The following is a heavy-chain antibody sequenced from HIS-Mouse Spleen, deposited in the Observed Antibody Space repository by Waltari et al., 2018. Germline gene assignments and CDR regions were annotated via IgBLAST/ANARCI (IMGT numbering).Heavy chain of an antibody. CDR1: GGSISSSSYY. Sequence: QLQLQESGPGLVKPSETLSLTCTVSGGSISSSSYYWGWIRQPPGKGLEWIGSIYYSGSTYYNPSLKSRVTISVDTSKNQFSLKLSSVTAADTAVYYCARVYGSSFPDYWGQGTLVTVSS. CDR3: ARVYGSSFPDY. D-gene: IGHD6-6*01. J-gene: IGHJ4*02. CDR2: IYYSGST. V-gene: IGHV4-39*07.